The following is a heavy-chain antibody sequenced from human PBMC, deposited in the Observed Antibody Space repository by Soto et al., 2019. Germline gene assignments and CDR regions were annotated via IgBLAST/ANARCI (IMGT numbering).Heavy chain of an antibody. V-gene: IGHV1-8*01. J-gene: IGHJ5*02. Sequence: QVQLVQSGAEVKKPGASVKVSCKASGYTFTSYDINWVRQATGQGLEWMGWMNPNSGNTGYAQKLQGKVTMTRNTSISTAYMELSSLRSEDTAVYYCARAAAAGNWFDPWGQGTLVTVSS. CDR2: MNPNSGNT. CDR1: GYTFTSYD. D-gene: IGHD6-13*01. CDR3: ARAAAAGNWFDP.